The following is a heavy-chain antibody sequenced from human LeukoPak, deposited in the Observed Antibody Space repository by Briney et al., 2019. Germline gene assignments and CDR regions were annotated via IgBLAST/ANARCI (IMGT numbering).Heavy chain of an antibody. CDR3: ARGRHDYSTIVAVMTSVSYYLDV. Sequence: PPETLSLTCTVSAGFISSYYWSWIRPPAGKGREWIGRIYTSGSTNYNPSLKSRVTMSVDPSKNQFSLKPNSVIDPDTAGYYCARGRHDYSTIVAVMTSVSYYLDVWGKGTTVTVS. CDR2: IYTSGST. D-gene: IGHD3-22*01. V-gene: IGHV4-4*07. CDR1: AGFISSYY. J-gene: IGHJ6*03.